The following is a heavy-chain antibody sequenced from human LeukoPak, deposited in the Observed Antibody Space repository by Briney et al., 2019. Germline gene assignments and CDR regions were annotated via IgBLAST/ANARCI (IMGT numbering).Heavy chain of an antibody. J-gene: IGHJ4*02. V-gene: IGHV4-34*01. Sequence: PSETLSLTCAVYGWSFSGYYWSWIRQPPGKGLEWIWEINHSGSTNYNPSLKSRVTISVDTSKNQFSLKLSSVTAADTAVYYCARGRISSGGSCYGIDYWGQGTLVTVSS. CDR3: ARGRISSGGSCYGIDY. D-gene: IGHD2-15*01. CDR1: GWSFSGYY. CDR2: INHSGST.